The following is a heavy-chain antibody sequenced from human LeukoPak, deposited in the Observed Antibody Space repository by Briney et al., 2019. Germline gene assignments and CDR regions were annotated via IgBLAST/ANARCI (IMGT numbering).Heavy chain of an antibody. D-gene: IGHD3-22*01. Sequence: SGGSLRLSCAASGFTFTTYWMHWVRHAPGKGLVWVSRINSDGSSTSYADSVKGRFTISRDNAKNTLYLQMNSLRAEDTAVYYCARLDSYDSSGYYYPTFDYWGQGTLVTVSS. J-gene: IGHJ4*02. V-gene: IGHV3-74*01. CDR1: GFTFTTYW. CDR3: ARLDSYDSSGYYYPTFDY. CDR2: INSDGSST.